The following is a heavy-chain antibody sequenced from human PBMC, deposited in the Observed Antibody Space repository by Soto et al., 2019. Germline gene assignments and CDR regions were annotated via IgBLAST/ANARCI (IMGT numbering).Heavy chain of an antibody. CDR3: ARDRRGYSYAAYYYYGMDV. J-gene: IGHJ6*02. Sequence: VASVKVSCKASGGTFSSYAISWVRQAPGQGLEWMGGIIPIFGTANYAQKFQGRVTITADESTSTAYMELSSLRSEDTAVYYCARDRRGYSYAAYYYYGMDVWGQGTTVTVSS. CDR2: IIPIFGTA. V-gene: IGHV1-69*13. D-gene: IGHD5-18*01. CDR1: GGTFSSYA.